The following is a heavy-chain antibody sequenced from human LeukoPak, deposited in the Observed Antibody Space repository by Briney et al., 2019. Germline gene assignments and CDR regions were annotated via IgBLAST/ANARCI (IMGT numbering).Heavy chain of an antibody. Sequence: SETLSLTCTVSGGSISSGDHYWSWIRQPPGAGLEWIGHIYYGGSTSYRSSLRSRITMSVDTSKNQFSLQLTSVTAADTAVYYCVRILFWSGFFGDSWGQGTLVTVSS. D-gene: IGHD3-3*01. CDR2: IYYGGST. J-gene: IGHJ4*02. V-gene: IGHV4-30-4*01. CDR1: GGSISSGDHY. CDR3: VRILFWSGFFGDS.